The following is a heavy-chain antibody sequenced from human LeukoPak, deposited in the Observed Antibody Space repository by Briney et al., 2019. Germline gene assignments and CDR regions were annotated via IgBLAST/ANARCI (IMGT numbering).Heavy chain of an antibody. V-gene: IGHV3-30*18. CDR2: TSSDLNVK. Sequence: GGSLRLSCAASGFTFRNYVINWVRQAPGKGLEWVAVTSSDLNVKLYADSVKGRFTISRDNSRSTLYLQMNSLRAEDTAVYYCAKDPGAYCGGDCYSGYFDYWGQGTLVTVSS. D-gene: IGHD2-21*02. J-gene: IGHJ4*02. CDR3: AKDPGAYCGGDCYSGYFDY. CDR1: GFTFRNYV.